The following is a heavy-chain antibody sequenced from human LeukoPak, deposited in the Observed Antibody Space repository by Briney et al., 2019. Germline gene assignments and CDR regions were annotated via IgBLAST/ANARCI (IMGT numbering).Heavy chain of an antibody. J-gene: IGHJ4*02. CDR2: IKQDGSEK. D-gene: IGHD1-7*01. V-gene: IGHV3-7*01. CDR3: ARGNWNYGVFDY. Sequence: GGSLRLSCAASGFTFSSYSMNWVRQAPGKGLEWVANIKQDGSEKYYVDSVKGRFTISRDNAKNSLYLQMNSLRAEDTAVYYCARGNWNYGVFDYWGQGTLVTVSS. CDR1: GFTFSSYS.